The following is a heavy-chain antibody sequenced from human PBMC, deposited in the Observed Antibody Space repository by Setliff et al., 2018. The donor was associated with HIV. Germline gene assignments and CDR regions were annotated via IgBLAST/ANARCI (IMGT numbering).Heavy chain of an antibody. CDR3: ARVEAKVRGATYGMDV. D-gene: IGHD3-10*01. CDR1: GDSISNHY. V-gene: IGHV4-59*11. Sequence: SETMSLTCNVSGDSISNHYWNWIRQPPGKGLEWIATIYNSGNSVSNPSLKSRVTISVDTSKNQFSLTLNSVTAADTAVYYCARVEAKVRGATYGMDVWGQGTTVTVSS. CDR2: IYNSGNS. J-gene: IGHJ6*02.